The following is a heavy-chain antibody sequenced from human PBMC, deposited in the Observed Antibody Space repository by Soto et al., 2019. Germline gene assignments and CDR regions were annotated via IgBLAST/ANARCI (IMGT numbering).Heavy chain of an antibody. CDR2: IIPIFGTA. Sequence: SVKVSCKASGGTFSSYAISWVRQAPGQGLEWMGGIIPIFGTANYAQRFQGRVTITADESTSTAYMELSSLRSEDTAVYYCARKGIANYGMDVWGQGTTVTVSS. V-gene: IGHV1-69*13. D-gene: IGHD6-13*01. CDR3: ARKGIANYGMDV. J-gene: IGHJ6*02. CDR1: GGTFSSYA.